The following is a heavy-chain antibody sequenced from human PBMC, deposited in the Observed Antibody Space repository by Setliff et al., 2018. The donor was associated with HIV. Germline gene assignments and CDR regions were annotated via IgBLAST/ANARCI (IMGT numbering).Heavy chain of an antibody. V-gene: IGHV4-39*07. CDR1: GDSISSDNYS. J-gene: IGHJ4*02. Sequence: SETLSLTCIVSGDSISSDNYSWDWIRQPPGKGLEWIGSISYTGNTYYNPSLTSRVKISVDKSKNQFSLKLSSVTAPDTAVYYCATVPFYYGSGSYQTFDYWGQGTLVTVSS. D-gene: IGHD3-10*01. CDR2: ISYTGNT. CDR3: ATVPFYYGSGSYQTFDY.